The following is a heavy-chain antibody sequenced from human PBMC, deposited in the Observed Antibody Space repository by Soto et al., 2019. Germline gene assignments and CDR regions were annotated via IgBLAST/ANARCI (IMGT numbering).Heavy chain of an antibody. Sequence: SETLSLTCAVSGGSISSGGYSWSWIRQPPGKGLEWIGYIYHSGSTYYNPSLKSRVTISVDRSKNQFSLKLSSVTAADTAVYYCARTANYYDSSGYPYYFDYWGQGTLVTVS. J-gene: IGHJ4*02. V-gene: IGHV4-30-2*01. CDR2: IYHSGST. D-gene: IGHD3-22*01. CDR1: GGSISSGGYS. CDR3: ARTANYYDSSGYPYYFDY.